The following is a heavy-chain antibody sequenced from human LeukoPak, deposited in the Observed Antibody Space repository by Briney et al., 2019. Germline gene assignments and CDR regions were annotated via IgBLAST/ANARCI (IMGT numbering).Heavy chain of an antibody. V-gene: IGHV3-30*03. CDR3: ASTGGELERPGDAFDI. CDR1: GFTFSNYG. J-gene: IGHJ3*02. D-gene: IGHD1-1*01. CDR2: ISHDGSNN. Sequence: GGSLRLSCAASGFTFSNYGMHWVRQAPGKGLEWVVVISHDGSNNNYADSVKGRFTISRDNSKNTLYLQMNSLRAEDTAVYYCASTGGELERPGDAFDIWGQGTMVTVSS.